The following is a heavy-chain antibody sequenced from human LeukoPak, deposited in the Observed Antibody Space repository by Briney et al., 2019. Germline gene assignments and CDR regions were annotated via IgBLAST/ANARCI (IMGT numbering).Heavy chain of an antibody. CDR2: ITRSGSTI. CDR1: GFTFSNYE. CDR3: ARTSLTMVRGVIYYYYGMDV. Sequence: PGGSLRLSCAPSGFTFSNYEITWVRQAPGKGLEWVSYITRSGSTIYYADSVRGRFTLSRDNTKNSLYLQMNSLRAEDTAVYYCARTSLTMVRGVIYYYYGMDVWGQGTTVTVSS. V-gene: IGHV3-48*03. J-gene: IGHJ6*02. D-gene: IGHD3-10*01.